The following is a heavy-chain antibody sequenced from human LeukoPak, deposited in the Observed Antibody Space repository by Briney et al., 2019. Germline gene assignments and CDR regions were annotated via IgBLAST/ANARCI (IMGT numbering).Heavy chain of an antibody. D-gene: IGHD3-22*01. CDR2: INHSGST. CDR1: GGSFSGYY. J-gene: IGHJ4*02. Sequence: SETLSLTCSVYGGSFSGYYWSWIRQPPGKGLEWIGEINHSGSTNYNPSLKSRVTISVDTSKNQFSLKLSSVSAADTAVYYCARGPYYYDSSGYYRYFDYWGQGTLVTVSS. CDR3: ARGPYYYDSSGYYRYFDY. V-gene: IGHV4-34*01.